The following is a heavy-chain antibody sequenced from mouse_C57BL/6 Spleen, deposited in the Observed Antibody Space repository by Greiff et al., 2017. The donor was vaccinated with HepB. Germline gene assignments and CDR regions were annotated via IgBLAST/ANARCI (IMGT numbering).Heavy chain of an antibody. J-gene: IGHJ3*01. V-gene: IGHV7-3*01. CDR3: ARSSPYYYGTLAY. CDR1: GFTFTDYY. Sequence: EVKLMESGGGLVQPGGSLSPSCAASGFTFTDYYMSWVRQPPGKALEWLGFIRNKANGYTTEYSASVKGRFTISRDNSQSILYLQMNALRAEDSATYYCARSSPYYYGTLAYWGQGTLVTVSA. CDR2: IRNKANGYTT. D-gene: IGHD1-1*01.